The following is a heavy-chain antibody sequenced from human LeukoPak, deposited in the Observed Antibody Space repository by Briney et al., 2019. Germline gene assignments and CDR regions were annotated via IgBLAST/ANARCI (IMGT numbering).Heavy chain of an antibody. J-gene: IGHJ4*02. CDR2: ISYDGSNK. CDR3: APDWGLDY. CDR1: GFTFSSYA. Sequence: GGSLRLSCAASGFTFSSYAMSWVRQAPGKGLEWVAVISYDGSNKYYADSVKGRFTISRDNSKNTLYLQMNSLRAEDTAVYYCAPDWGLDYWGQGTLVTVSS. D-gene: IGHD7-27*01. V-gene: IGHV3-30-3*01.